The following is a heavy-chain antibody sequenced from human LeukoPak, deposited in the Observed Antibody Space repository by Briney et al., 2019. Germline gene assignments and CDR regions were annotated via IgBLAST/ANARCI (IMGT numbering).Heavy chain of an antibody. CDR3: ARDVTLFAFDI. Sequence: TGGSLRLSCAASGFTFSSYGMHWVRQAPGKGLEWVAVIWYDGSNKYYADSVKGRFTISRDNSKNTLYLQMNSLRAEDTAVYYCARDVTLFAFDIWGQGTMVTVSS. CDR2: IWYDGSNK. J-gene: IGHJ3*02. V-gene: IGHV3-33*01. CDR1: GFTFSSYG. D-gene: IGHD2-21*01.